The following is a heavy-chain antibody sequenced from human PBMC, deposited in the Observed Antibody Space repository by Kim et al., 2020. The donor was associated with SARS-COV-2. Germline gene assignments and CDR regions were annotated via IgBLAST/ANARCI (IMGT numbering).Heavy chain of an antibody. CDR2: ISYSGST. Sequence: SQTLSLTCTVSGGSISSYYWSWIRQPPGKGLEWIGYISYSGSTNYNPSLKSRVTISVDTSNNQFSLKLSSVTAADTAVYYCARGLDLSGFSIWGNYVMDVWGQGTTVTVSS. CDR3: ARGLDLSGFSIWGNYVMDV. V-gene: IGHV4-59*01. D-gene: IGHD3-16*01. J-gene: IGHJ6*02. CDR1: GGSISSYY.